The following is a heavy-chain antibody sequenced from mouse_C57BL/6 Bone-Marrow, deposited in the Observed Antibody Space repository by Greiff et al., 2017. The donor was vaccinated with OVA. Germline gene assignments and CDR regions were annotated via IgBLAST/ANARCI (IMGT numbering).Heavy chain of an antibody. CDR2: IRYSGST. CDR3: ARNYGSSQRYWYFDV. Sequence: EVQLQQSGPGLAKPSQTLSLTCSVTGYSITSDYWNWIRKFPGNKLEYMAYIRYSGSTYYTPSLKSLISITRDTSKNQYYLQLNSVTTEDTATYYCARNYGSSQRYWYFDVWGTGTTVTVSS. V-gene: IGHV3-8*01. CDR1: GYSITSDY. J-gene: IGHJ1*03. D-gene: IGHD1-1*01.